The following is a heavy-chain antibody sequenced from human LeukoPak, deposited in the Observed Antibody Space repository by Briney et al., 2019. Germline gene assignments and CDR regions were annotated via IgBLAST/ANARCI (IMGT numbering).Heavy chain of an antibody. Sequence: GGSLRLSCAASGFTFSSYAMSWVRQAPGKGLEWVSAISGSGGSTYYADSVKGRFTISRDNSKNTLYLQMNSLRAEDTAVYYCAKDPRRIAAAGTVFDYWGQGTLVTVSS. CDR1: GFTFSSYA. CDR2: ISGSGGST. J-gene: IGHJ4*02. CDR3: AKDPRRIAAAGTVFDY. D-gene: IGHD6-13*01. V-gene: IGHV3-23*01.